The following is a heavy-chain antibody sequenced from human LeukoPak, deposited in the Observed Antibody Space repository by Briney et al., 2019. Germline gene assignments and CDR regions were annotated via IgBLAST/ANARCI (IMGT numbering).Heavy chain of an antibody. V-gene: IGHV3-21*01. Sequence: GGSLRLSCAASGFTFSSYSMNWVRQAPGKGLEWVSSISSSGSYMYYADSVKGRFTISRDNAKNSLYLQMNSLRAEDTAVYYCARDLTGAVWFGEXXXXXFXXDPWGXGTLVTVS. D-gene: IGHD3-10*01. CDR3: ARDLTGAVWFGEXXXXXFXXDP. J-gene: IGHJ5*02. CDR2: ISSSGSYM. CDR1: GFTFSSYS.